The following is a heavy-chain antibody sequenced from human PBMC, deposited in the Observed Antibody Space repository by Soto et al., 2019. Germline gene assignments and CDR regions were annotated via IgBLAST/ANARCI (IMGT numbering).Heavy chain of an antibody. CDR2: IWHDGSNK. Sequence: QVQVVESGGGVVQPGRSLRLSCGASGFTFSSYTMYWVRQAPGKGLEGVAIIWHDGSNKYYADSVKGRFTISRDNSKNNLYLQMNSLRAEDTAVYYCAKEDWNDGHYCGMGVWGRGTTVTVSS. D-gene: IGHD1-1*01. CDR1: GFTFSSYT. J-gene: IGHJ6*02. CDR3: AKEDWNDGHYCGMGV. V-gene: IGHV3-33*06.